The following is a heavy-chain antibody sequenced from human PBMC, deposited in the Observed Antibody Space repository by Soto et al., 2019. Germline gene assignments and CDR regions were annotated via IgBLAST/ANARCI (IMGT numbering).Heavy chain of an antibody. J-gene: IGHJ4*02. CDR2: VSMDGTTI. Sequence: PGGSLRLSCAASGFTFSDHYMSWIRQAPGKGLEWVSYVSMDGTTIYYADSVMGRFTISRDNAKNSLFLQMNSLRAEDTAVYYCARGGSSRPFDYWGQGTLVSVSS. CDR3: ARGGSSRPFDY. D-gene: IGHD1-26*01. CDR1: GFTFSDHY. V-gene: IGHV3-11*01.